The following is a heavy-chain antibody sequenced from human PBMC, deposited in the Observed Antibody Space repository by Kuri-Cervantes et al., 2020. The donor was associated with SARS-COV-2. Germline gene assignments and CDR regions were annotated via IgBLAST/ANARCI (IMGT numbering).Heavy chain of an antibody. CDR1: GFTFSSYA. Sequence: GGSLRLSCAASGFTFSSYAMHWVRQAPGKGLEWVAVIWYDGSNKYYADSVKGRFTISRDNSKNTLYLQMNSLRVEDTAVYYCAKDSYYDYVWGSYRYAPDWGQGTLVTVSS. D-gene: IGHD3-16*02. V-gene: IGHV3-30*02. CDR3: AKDSYYDYVWGSYRYAPD. J-gene: IGHJ4*02. CDR2: IWYDGSNK.